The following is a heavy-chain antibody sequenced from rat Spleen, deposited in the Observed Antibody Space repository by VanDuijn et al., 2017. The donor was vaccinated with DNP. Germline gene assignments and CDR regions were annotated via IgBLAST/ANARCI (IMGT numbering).Heavy chain of an antibody. CDR1: GFTFSNYY. Sequence: EVQLVESGGGLVQPGRSLKLSCAASGFTFSNYYMAWVRQAPKKGLEWVAAITPSGYRTYYTDSVKGRFTISRDNAKSSLYLQMDSLRSEDTATYYCARGTGSSDYWGQGVMVTVSS. J-gene: IGHJ2*01. CDR2: ITPSGYRT. CDR3: ARGTGSSDY. D-gene: IGHD5-1*01. V-gene: IGHV5-25*01.